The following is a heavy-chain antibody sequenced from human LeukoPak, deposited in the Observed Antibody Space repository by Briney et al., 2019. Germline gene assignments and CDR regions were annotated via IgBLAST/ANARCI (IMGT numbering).Heavy chain of an antibody. V-gene: IGHV1-2*02. Sequence: ASVKVSCKASGYTFTGYYMHWVRQAPGQGLEWMGWINPNSGGTNYAQKFQGRVTMTRDTSISTAYMELSRLRSDDTAVYYCARVDNWNHGGSNWFDPWGQGTLVTVSS. CDR3: ARVDNWNHGGSNWFDP. CDR1: GYTFTGYY. J-gene: IGHJ5*02. CDR2: INPNSGGT. D-gene: IGHD1-14*01.